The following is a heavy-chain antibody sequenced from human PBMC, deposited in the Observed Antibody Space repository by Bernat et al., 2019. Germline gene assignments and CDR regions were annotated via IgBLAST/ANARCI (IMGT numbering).Heavy chain of an antibody. CDR3: VKDREYSYYYFAMDV. D-gene: IGHD3-10*01. J-gene: IGHJ6*02. CDR2: ISGSGGST. V-gene: IGHV3-23*01. Sequence: EVQLLESGGGLVQPGGSLRLSCAGSGFTFDSYAMSWVRQAPGKGLEWVSAISGSGGSTYYADSVKGRFTISRDNSKNTLYLQMNSLGAEDTAVYYCVKDREYSYYYFAMDVWGQGTTVTVSS. CDR1: GFTFDSYA.